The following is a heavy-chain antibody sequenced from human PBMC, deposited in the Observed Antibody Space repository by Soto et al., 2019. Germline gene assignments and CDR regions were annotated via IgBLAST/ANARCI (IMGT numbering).Heavy chain of an antibody. CDR2: IIPIFGTA. V-gene: IGHV1-69*12. J-gene: IGHJ6*02. CDR1: GGTFSSYA. D-gene: IGHD4-17*01. Sequence: QVQLVQSGAEVKKPGSSVKVSCKASGGTFSSYAISWVRQAPGQGLEWMGGIIPIFGTANYAQKFQGRVTXXAXECXSTAYMELSSLRSEDTAVYYCARELTTELTYGMDVWGQGTTVTVSS. CDR3: ARELTTELTYGMDV.